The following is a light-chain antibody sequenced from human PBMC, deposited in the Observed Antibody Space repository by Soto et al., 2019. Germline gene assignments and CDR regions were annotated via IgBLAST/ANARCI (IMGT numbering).Light chain of an antibody. CDR2: GTS. Sequence: EVVLIQSPDTLSLSPGERATLSCRASQTVTSSSFAWYQQKSGQAPRLLIYGTSSRATGCPDRFSGSGSETDSSLTISRLEPEDFGVYYCQQYGGSFMCSLGQGTKVEIK. CDR3: QQYGGSFMCS. CDR1: QTVTSSS. V-gene: IGKV3-20*01. J-gene: IGKJ2*04.